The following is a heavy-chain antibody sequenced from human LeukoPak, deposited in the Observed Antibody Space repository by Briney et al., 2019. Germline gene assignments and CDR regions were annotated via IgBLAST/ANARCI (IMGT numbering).Heavy chain of an antibody. CDR3: AKSNGYGLIDI. D-gene: IGHD3-10*01. Sequence: TLSLTRIVCRGSILYSYWSCIGPPPHHELEWIGYIYNSASTNYNPSLKSRASISADTSKNQFSLKLNSVTAADTAVYYCAKSNGYGLIDIWGQGTMVTVSS. CDR2: IYNSAST. V-gene: IGHV4-59*12. J-gene: IGHJ3*02. CDR1: RGSILYSY.